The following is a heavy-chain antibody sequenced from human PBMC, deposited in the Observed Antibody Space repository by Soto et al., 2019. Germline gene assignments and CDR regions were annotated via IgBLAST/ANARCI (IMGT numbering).Heavy chain of an antibody. Sequence: PGGSLRLSCAASGFSFAGYAVAWVRQAPGKGLEWVSTVSGGGGSTYYADSVKGRFTISRDNSGNTVCLQMNSLNAGDTALYYCAKTESFNGYYNAFDSWGQGTRVTVSS. CDR3: AKTESFNGYYNAFDS. J-gene: IGHJ4*02. V-gene: IGHV3-23*01. CDR2: VSGGGGST. CDR1: GFSFAGYA. D-gene: IGHD3-9*01.